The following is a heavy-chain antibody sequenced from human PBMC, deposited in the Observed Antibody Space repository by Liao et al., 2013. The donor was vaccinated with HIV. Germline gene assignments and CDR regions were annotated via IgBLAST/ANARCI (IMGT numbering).Heavy chain of an antibody. CDR1: GGSFSSYY. V-gene: IGHV4-59*10. CDR3: ARTDQYYDFWNGYENWFDP. CDR2: IYSSGSA. D-gene: IGHD3-3*01. Sequence: QVQLQQWGAGLLKPSETLSLTCAVYGGSFSSYYWSWIRQPAGKGLEWIGRIYSSGSANYNPSLKSRVTMSVDTSKNQFSLKLSSVTAADTAVYYCARTDQYYDFWNGYENWFDPWGQGTLVTVSS. J-gene: IGHJ5*02.